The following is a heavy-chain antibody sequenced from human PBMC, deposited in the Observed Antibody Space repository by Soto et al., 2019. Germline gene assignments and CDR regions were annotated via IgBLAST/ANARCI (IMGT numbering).Heavy chain of an antibody. J-gene: IGHJ4*02. D-gene: IGHD1-1*01. CDR1: GYTFTSFG. CDR2: ITVSNGNP. V-gene: IGHV1-18*01. Sequence: QVQLAQSGGEVKKPGASVKVSCKASGYTFTSFGIGWVRQAPGQGLEYMGWITVSNGNPNYAPKFQDRVTMTVDTYTSTAYMELRSLISDDTAMYYCARWLQLRPLDYWGQGTLVTVSS. CDR3: ARWLQLRPLDY.